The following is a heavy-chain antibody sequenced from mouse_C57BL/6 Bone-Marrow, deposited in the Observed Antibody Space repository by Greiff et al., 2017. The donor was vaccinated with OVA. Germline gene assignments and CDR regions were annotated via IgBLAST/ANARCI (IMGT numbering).Heavy chain of an antibody. J-gene: IGHJ1*03. V-gene: IGHV5-2*01. Sequence: VQLQQSGGGLVQPGESLKLSCESYEYEFPSHDMSWVRKTPEKRLELVAAINSDGGSTYYPDTMERRFIISRDNTKKTLYMQLSSLRSEDTALYYCARRGDDYWYFDVWGTGTTVTVSS. CDR1: EYEFPSHD. CDR2: INSDGGST. CDR3: ARRGDDYWYFDV. D-gene: IGHD2-3*01.